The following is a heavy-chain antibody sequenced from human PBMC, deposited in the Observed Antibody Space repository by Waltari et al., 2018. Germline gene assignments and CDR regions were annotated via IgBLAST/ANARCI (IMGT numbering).Heavy chain of an antibody. J-gene: IGHJ4*02. D-gene: IGHD4-17*01. CDR1: GFTFSTYA. CDR3: AREATVTTRLWGQEMGD. V-gene: IGHV3-30-3*01. Sequence: QVQLVESGGGVVQPGRSLRLSCAASGFTFSTYAVHWVRQAPGKGLEWVAVISYDGSNRHYADSVKGRFTISRDNSKNTLYLQMNSLRPEDTAVYYCAREATVTTRLWGQEMGDWGQGTLVTVSS. CDR2: ISYDGSNR.